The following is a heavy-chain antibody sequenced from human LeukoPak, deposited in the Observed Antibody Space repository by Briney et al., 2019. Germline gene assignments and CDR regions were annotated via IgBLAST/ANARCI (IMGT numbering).Heavy chain of an antibody. CDR1: GFTFSSYG. D-gene: IGHD3-16*01. Sequence: GGSLRLSCAASGFTFSSYGMTWVRQAPGKGLEWVSAISGSGGSTYYADSVKGRFTISRDNAKNSLYLQMNSLRAEDTAVYYCARGGGTFDPWGQGTLVTVSS. CDR2: ISGSGGST. V-gene: IGHV3-23*01. J-gene: IGHJ5*02. CDR3: ARGGGTFDP.